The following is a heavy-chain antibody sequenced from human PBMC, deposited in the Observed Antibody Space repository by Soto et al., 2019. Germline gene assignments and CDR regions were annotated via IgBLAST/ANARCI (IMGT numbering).Heavy chain of an antibody. J-gene: IGHJ4*02. CDR2: LYHNGNT. D-gene: IGHD3-16*01. CDR3: ARLALRMATIRLKFDY. Sequence: QVQLQESGPGLVKPSETLSLTCTVSGDSISSESYYWGWIRQAPGKGLVWIGNLYHNGNTYYNPSFESRVTISADTYKNQFSLDVTSVTAADTAVYYCARLALRMATIRLKFDYWGQGTQGTVSS. V-gene: IGHV4-39*01. CDR1: GDSISSESYY.